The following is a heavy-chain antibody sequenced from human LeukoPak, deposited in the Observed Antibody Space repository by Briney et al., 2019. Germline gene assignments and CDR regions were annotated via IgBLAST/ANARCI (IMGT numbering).Heavy chain of an antibody. Sequence: PGGSLRLSCAASGFTFSSYGMHWVRQAPGKGLEWVAVIWYDGSNKYYADSVKGRFTISRDNAKNSLYLQTDSLRAEDTALYYCARAPITSPFYFDSWGQGTLVTVSS. V-gene: IGHV3-33*01. J-gene: IGHJ4*02. CDR3: ARAPITSPFYFDS. D-gene: IGHD2-2*01. CDR2: IWYDGSNK. CDR1: GFTFSSYG.